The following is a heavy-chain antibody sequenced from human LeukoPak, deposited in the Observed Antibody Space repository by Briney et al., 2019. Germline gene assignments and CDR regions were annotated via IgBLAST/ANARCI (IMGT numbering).Heavy chain of an antibody. V-gene: IGHV1-18*01. CDR3: ARGPTYYDILTGLDY. J-gene: IGHJ4*02. Sequence: ASVKVSCKASGYTFTNYGINWVRQAPGQGLEWMGWISAYNGNTNYAQKFQGRVTMTTDTSTSTAYMELRSLRSEDTAVYYCARGPTYYDILTGLDYWGQGTLVTVSS. CDR2: ISAYNGNT. D-gene: IGHD3-9*01. CDR1: GYTFTNYG.